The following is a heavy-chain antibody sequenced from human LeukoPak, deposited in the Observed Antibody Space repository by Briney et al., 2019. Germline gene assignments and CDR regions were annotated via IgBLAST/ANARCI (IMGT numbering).Heavy chain of an antibody. D-gene: IGHD2-21*02. CDR2: INPNSGGT. J-gene: IGHJ4*02. CDR1: GYTFTSYG. Sequence: ASVKVSCKASGYTFTSYGISWVRQAPGQGLEWMGWINPNSGGTNYAQKFQGRVTMTRDTSISTAYMGLSRLRSDDTAVYYCARDRGVVTAISNYWGQGTLVTVSS. V-gene: IGHV1-2*02. CDR3: ARDRGVVTAISNY.